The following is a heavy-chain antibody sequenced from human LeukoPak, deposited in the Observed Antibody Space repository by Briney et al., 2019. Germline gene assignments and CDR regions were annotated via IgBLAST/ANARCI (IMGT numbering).Heavy chain of an antibody. J-gene: IGHJ5*02. D-gene: IGHD3/OR15-3a*01. CDR3: ARHFGLNWCDP. V-gene: IGHV4-38-2*01. CDR1: GYSISSGYY. CDR2: IYHSGST. Sequence: SETLSLTCAVSGYSISSGYYWGWIRQPPGKGLEWIGSIYHSGSTYYNPSLKSRVTISVDTSKNQFSLKLSSVTAADTAVYYCARHFGLNWCDPWGQGTLVTVSS.